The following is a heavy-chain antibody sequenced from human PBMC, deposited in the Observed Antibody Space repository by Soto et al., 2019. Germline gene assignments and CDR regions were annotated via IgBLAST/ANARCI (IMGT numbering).Heavy chain of an antibody. CDR2: ISSSSSYI. CDR3: ARDRPDY. J-gene: IGHJ4*02. Sequence: GVPLRLSCAASVFPFSRYSMNWVRQAPGKGLEWVSSISSSSSYIYYADSVKGRFTISRDNAKNSLYLQMNSLRAEDTAVYYCARDRPDYWGQGTRVNVSA. CDR1: VFPFSRYS. V-gene: IGHV3-21*01.